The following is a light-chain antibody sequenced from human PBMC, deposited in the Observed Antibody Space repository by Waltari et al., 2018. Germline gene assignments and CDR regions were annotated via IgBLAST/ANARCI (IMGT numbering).Light chain of an antibody. CDR2: NDS. J-gene: IGLJ2*01. CDR1: QLEVQS. CDR3: QVWDRNTDQAI. V-gene: IGLV3-21*04. Sequence: SYVLTQPPSVSVAPGKTATITCGGDQLEVQSVHGYQQQPGQAPILVMHNDSDPPSRLPERFAGSNSGDTATLTISRVEAGDEADYYCQVWDRNTDQAIFGGGTKLTVL.